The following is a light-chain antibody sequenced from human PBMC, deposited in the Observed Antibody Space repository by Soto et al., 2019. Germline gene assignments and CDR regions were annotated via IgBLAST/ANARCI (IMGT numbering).Light chain of an antibody. CDR2: KAS. V-gene: IGKV1-5*03. CDR3: QQYNSQGT. J-gene: IGKJ1*01. CDR1: QTISSW. Sequence: DIQMTQSPSTLSLSLGDRGTITFRASQTISSWLAWYQQKPGKAPKLLIYKASTLKSGVPSRFSGSRSGTEFTLTISSLQPDDFATYYCQQYNSQGTFGQGTKVDIK.